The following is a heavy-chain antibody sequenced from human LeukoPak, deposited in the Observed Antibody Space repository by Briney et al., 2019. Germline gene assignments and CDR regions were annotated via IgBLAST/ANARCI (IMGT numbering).Heavy chain of an antibody. CDR2: ISYDGREK. CDR3: ASDLRDRNYDFAY. D-gene: IGHD4-11*01. J-gene: IGHJ4*02. V-gene: IGHV3-30*04. Sequence: PGGSLRLSCAASGFTFSTYAMHWVRQAPGEGLEWVAFISYDGREKYYPDYVKGRFTISRDNSKNTLYLQINSLISEDTAVYYCASDLRDRNYDFAYWRQGTLVTVSS. CDR1: GFTFSTYA.